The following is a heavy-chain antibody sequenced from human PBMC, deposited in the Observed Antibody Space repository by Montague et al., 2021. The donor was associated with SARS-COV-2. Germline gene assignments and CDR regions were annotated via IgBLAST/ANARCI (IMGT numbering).Heavy chain of an antibody. D-gene: IGHD3-22*01. Sequence: SETLSLTCAASGAPFSGYYWSWIRQPPGKGLEWIGEIRRDGSTNYNPSLKSRITMSVDTSKNRFSLKLDSMTAADTAVYYCARGLGVVVIKRFDYWGQGSLVTVSS. CDR1: GAPFSGYY. CDR2: IRRDGST. J-gene: IGHJ4*02. V-gene: IGHV4-34*01. CDR3: ARGLGVVVIKRFDY.